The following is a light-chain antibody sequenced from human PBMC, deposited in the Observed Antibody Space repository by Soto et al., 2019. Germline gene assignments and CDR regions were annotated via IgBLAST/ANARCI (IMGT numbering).Light chain of an antibody. J-gene: IGKJ1*01. Sequence: SQRVQSPYTLSGSVGDRVTITCRASQTISSWLAWYQQKPGKAPNLLIYKASTLKSGVPSRFSGSGSGTEFTLTISSLQPDDFATYYCQHYSSYSETFGQGTKVDIK. CDR2: KAS. CDR1: QTISSW. V-gene: IGKV1-5*03. CDR3: QHYSSYSET.